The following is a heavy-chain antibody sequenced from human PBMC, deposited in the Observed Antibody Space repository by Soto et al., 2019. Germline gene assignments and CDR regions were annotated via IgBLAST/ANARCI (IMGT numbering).Heavy chain of an antibody. CDR1: GGSISSSSW. D-gene: IGHD1-7*01. V-gene: IGHV4-4*02. J-gene: IGHJ4*02. CDR2: ICESGAT. CDR3: TTSHAGELNN. Sequence: QVQLQESGPGLVKPSGTLSLTCAVSGGSISSSSWWTWVRQSPGKGLEWIGEICESGATNYNPYLKSPPTTSVDKSKNQFALNLSSLTAADTAVYFCTTSHAGELNNWGQGTLVTVSS.